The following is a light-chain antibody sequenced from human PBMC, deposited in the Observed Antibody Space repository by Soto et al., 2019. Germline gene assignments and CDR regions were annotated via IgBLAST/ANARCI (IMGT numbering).Light chain of an antibody. V-gene: IGLV2-23*01. CDR1: SSDVGSYNL. J-gene: IGLJ2*01. Sequence: QSALTQPASVSGSPGQSITISCTGTSSDVGSYNLVSWYQQHPGKAPKLMIYEGSKRPSGVSNRFSGSKSGNTASLTISGVPGEEEGDYYCCSYAGSSTYVVFGGGTKLTVL. CDR3: CSYAGSSTYVV. CDR2: EGS.